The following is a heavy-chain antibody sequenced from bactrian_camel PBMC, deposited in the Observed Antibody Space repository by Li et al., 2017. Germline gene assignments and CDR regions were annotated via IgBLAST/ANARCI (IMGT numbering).Heavy chain of an antibody. D-gene: IGHD5*01. CDR1: GVAISNHA. V-gene: IGHV3S53*01. Sequence: VQLVESGGGLVQPGGSLRLSCAASGVAISNHAMGWYRQAPGKERVVVSTILSDGTTYYADSVKGRFTISQDSAKDTVYLQMNSLKPEDTAMYYCANGVITGWAHWGQGTQVTVS. CDR3: ANGVITGWAH. J-gene: IGHJ4*01. CDR2: ILSDGTT.